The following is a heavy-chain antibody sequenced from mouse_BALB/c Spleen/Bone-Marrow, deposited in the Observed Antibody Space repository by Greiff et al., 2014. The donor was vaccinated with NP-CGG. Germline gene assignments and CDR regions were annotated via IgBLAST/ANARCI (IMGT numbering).Heavy chain of an antibody. V-gene: IGHV1S127*01. CDR1: GYSFTSYW. J-gene: IGHJ4*01. Sequence: VQLQQSGPQLVRPGASVKISCKASGYSFTSYWMHWVQQRPGQGLEWIGMIDPSDSETRLNQKFKDKATLTVDKSSSTAYMQLSSPTSEDSAVYYCARVFGMDYWGQGTSVTVSS. CDR2: IDPSDSET. CDR3: ARVFGMDY.